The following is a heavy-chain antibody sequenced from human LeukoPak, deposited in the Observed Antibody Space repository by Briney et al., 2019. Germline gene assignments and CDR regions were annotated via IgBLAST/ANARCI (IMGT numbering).Heavy chain of an antibody. Sequence: GGSLRLSCAASGFTFSNDGMSWVRQAPGEGLEWVLDISGSGDFTYYADSVKGRFTISRDKSKKRLYLQMNSLRVEDTAVYYCAKDGARDGYNYPDHWGQGTLVTVSS. CDR3: AKDGARDGYNYPDH. V-gene: IGHV3-23*01. J-gene: IGHJ4*02. CDR2: ISGSGDFT. CDR1: GFTFSNDG. D-gene: IGHD5-24*01.